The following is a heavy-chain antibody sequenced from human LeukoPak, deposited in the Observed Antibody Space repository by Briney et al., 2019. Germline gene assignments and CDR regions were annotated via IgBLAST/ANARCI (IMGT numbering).Heavy chain of an antibody. Sequence: GGSLRLSCAASGFTFSSYSMNWVRQAPGKGLEWVSSISSSSSYIYYADSVKGRFTISRDNAKNTLYLQLNSLKIEDTAVYYCTTGLAAARIPQSDYWGQGTLVTVSS. D-gene: IGHD6-13*01. CDR3: TTGLAAARIPQSDY. CDR1: GFTFSSYS. V-gene: IGHV3-21*03. CDR2: ISSSSSYI. J-gene: IGHJ4*02.